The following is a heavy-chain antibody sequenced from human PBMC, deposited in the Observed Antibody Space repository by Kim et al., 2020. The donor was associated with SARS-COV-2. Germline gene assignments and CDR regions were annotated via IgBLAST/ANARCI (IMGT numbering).Heavy chain of an antibody. CDR1: GFTVSSNY. CDR2: IYSGGST. CDR3: ARDWMAAAGTDYYYYGMDV. J-gene: IGHJ6*02. D-gene: IGHD6-13*01. V-gene: IGHV3-66*01. Sequence: GGSLRLSCAASGFTVSSNYMSWVRQAPGKGLEWVSVIYSGGSTYYADSVKGRFTISRDNSKNTLYLQMNSLRAEDTAVYYCARDWMAAAGTDYYYYGMDVWGQGTTVTVSS.